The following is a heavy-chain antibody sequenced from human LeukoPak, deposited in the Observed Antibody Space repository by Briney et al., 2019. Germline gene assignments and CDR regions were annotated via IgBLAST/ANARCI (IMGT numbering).Heavy chain of an antibody. CDR3: ARDRSQEFDP. Sequence: GGSLRLSCAASGFTFSDYYMTWIRQAPGKGLEWVSYITSTATTYYADSVKGRFTISRDNAKTSLYLQMNSLRAEDTAVYYCARDRSQEFDPWGQGTLVTVSS. V-gene: IGHV3-11*04. D-gene: IGHD3-10*01. CDR1: GFTFSDYY. J-gene: IGHJ5*02. CDR2: ITSTATT.